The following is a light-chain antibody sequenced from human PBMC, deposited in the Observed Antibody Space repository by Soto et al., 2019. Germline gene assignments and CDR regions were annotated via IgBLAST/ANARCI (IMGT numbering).Light chain of an antibody. J-gene: IGLJ1*01. CDR1: SSDVGACTY. CDR3: NSYTSSSTFYV. V-gene: IGLV2-14*01. CDR2: EVS. Sequence: QSVLTQPASVSGSPGQSITISCTGTSSDVGACTYVSWYQQHPGRAPKLMIYEVSNRPSGVSNRFSGSKSGNTASLTISGLQAEDEADYYGNSYTSSSTFYVFGTGTKVTVL.